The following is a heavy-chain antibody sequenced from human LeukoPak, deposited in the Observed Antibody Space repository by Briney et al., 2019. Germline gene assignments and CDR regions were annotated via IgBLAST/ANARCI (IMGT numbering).Heavy chain of an antibody. CDR2: IYYSGST. CDR1: GGSISSYY. V-gene: IGHV4-59*01. CDR3: ATGSSSPMPDHYYGMDV. Sequence: SETLSLTCTVSGGSISSYYWSWIRQPPGKGLEWIGYIYYSGSTNYNPSLKSRVTISVDTSKNQFSLKLSSVTAADTAVYYCATGSSSPMPDHYYGMDVWGQGTTVTV. D-gene: IGHD6-6*01. J-gene: IGHJ6*02.